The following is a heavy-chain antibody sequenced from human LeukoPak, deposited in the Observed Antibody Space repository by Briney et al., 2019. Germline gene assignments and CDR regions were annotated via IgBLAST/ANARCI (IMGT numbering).Heavy chain of an antibody. CDR2: IKSNSDGRTT. Sequence: KPGGSLRLSCAASGFIFSNAWMNWVRQAPGKGLEWVGRIKSNSDGRTTDYAAPVKGRFTMSRDGSKDTLYLQMNSLTTDDTAVYYCITERRNLGPPTYYYCYAMDVWGGGTADSVSS. CDR3: ITERRNLGPPTYYYCYAMDV. V-gene: IGHV3-15*01. J-gene: IGHJ6*04. CDR1: GFIFSNAW.